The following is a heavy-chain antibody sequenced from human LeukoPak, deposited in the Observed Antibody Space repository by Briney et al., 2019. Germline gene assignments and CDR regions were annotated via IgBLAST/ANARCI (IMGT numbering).Heavy chain of an antibody. CDR1: GFIFNKYA. J-gene: IGHJ5*01. Sequence: GGSLRLSCAASGFIFNKYAMSWVRQAPGKGLEWVSALSASGGTTYYADSVKGRFTISRDNSENTLYLHLNSLRVEDTAVYYCAKEPREYCSSSACPNWSESWGQGTLVTVSS. V-gene: IGHV3-23*01. D-gene: IGHD2-2*01. CDR2: LSASGGTT. CDR3: AKEPREYCSSSACPNWSES.